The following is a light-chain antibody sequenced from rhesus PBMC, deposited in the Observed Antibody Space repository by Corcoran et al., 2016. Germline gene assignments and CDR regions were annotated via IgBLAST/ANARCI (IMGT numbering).Light chain of an antibody. Sequence: DVQMTQSPSSLSASVGDTDTITCRASQSISSWLDWYQQSPGKAPRFLIYRASSLQTGVPSRLSGSGSGTDFTLTISSLKHKDFATYYCIQYSSSPWTFSQGTKVNIK. J-gene: IGKJ1*01. CDR2: RAS. CDR3: IQYSSSPWT. V-gene: IGKV1-22*01. CDR1: QSISSW.